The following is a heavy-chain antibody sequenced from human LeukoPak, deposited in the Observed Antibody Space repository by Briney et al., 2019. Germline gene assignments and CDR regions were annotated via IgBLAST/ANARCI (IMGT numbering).Heavy chain of an antibody. D-gene: IGHD5-18*01. CDR2: IIPVLNIT. CDR3: ARDQGLTAPPPYGLDV. J-gene: IGHJ6*02. Sequence: SVKVSCKTSGGTFSSSAITWVRQAPGQGLEWMGRIIPVLNITSYAQKFQGRVTITADTSTSTVYMELSSLRSEEAAVYYCARDQGLTAPPPYGLDVWGQGTTVIVSS. CDR1: GGTFSSSA. V-gene: IGHV1-69*04.